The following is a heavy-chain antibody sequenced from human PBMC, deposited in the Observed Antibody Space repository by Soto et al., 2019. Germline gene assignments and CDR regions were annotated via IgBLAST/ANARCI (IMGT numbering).Heavy chain of an antibody. V-gene: IGHV3-23*01. CDR1: GFTFSSYA. J-gene: IGHJ4*02. Sequence: GGSLRLSCAASGFTFSSYAMSWVRQAPGKGLEWVSAISGSGGSTYYADSVKGRFTISRDNSKNTLYLQMNSLRAEDTAVYYCAKADTPLVTGTTSGVFDYWGQGTLVTVSS. CDR3: AKADTPLVTGTTSGVFDY. D-gene: IGHD1-7*01. CDR2: ISGSGGST.